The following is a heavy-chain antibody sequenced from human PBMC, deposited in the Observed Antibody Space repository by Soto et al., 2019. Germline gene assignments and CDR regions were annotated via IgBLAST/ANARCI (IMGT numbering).Heavy chain of an antibody. CDR2: ISAYNGNT. V-gene: IGHV1-18*01. D-gene: IGHD3-22*01. CDR1: GYTFTSYG. CDR3: ASSSFYYDSSGFPHDAFDI. J-gene: IGHJ3*02. Sequence: VASVKVSCKASGYTFTSYGISWVRQAPGQGLEWMGWISAYNGNTNYAQKLQGRVTMTTDTSTSTAYMELRSLRSDDTAVYYCASSSFYYDSSGFPHDAFDIWGQGTMVTVSS.